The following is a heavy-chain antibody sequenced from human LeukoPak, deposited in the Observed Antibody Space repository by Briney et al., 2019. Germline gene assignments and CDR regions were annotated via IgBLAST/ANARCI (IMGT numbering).Heavy chain of an antibody. CDR2: IYYSGST. D-gene: IGHD3-10*01. CDR1: GGSISSSSYY. CDR3: ARHRYYYRSGSYYGAPYYMDV. V-gene: IGHV4-39*01. J-gene: IGHJ6*03. Sequence: SETLSLTCTVSGGSISSSSYYWGWIRQPPGKGLEWIGSIYYSGSTYYNLSLKSRVTISVDTSKNQFSLKLSSVTAADTAVYYCARHRYYYRSGSYYGAPYYMDVWGKGTTVTISS.